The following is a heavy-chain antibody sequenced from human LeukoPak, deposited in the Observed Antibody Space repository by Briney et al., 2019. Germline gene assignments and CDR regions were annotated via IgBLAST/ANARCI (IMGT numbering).Heavy chain of an antibody. J-gene: IGHJ4*02. CDR2: INPNSGGT. D-gene: IGHD3-3*01. CDR3: ARASTIFGVVTAVFGY. V-gene: IGHV1-2*02. Sequence: GESLKISCKGSGYSFTSYWIGWVRQMPGEGLEWMGWINPNSGGTNYAQKFQGRVTMTRDTSISTAYMELSRLRSDDTAVYYCARASTIFGVVTAVFGYWGQGTLVTVSS. CDR1: GYSFTSYW.